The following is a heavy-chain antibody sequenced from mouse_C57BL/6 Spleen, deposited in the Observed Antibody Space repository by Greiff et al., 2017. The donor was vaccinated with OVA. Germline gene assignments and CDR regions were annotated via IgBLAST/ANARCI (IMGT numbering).Heavy chain of an antibody. CDR2: ILPGSGSS. V-gene: IGHV1-9*01. J-gene: IGHJ1*03. D-gene: IGHD2-5*01. Sequence: QVQLKESGAELMKPGASVKLSCKATGYTFTGYWIEWVKQRPGHGLEWIGEILPGSGSSYYNAMFTGKATFTADTSSNTAYMQLSSLTTEDSAVYYSARKDSNYVGYFDVWGTGTTVTVSS. CDR1: GYTFTGYW. CDR3: ARKDSNYVGYFDV.